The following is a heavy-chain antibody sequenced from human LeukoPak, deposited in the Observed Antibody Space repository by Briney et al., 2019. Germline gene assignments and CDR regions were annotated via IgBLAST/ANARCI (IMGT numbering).Heavy chain of an antibody. Sequence: GGSLRLSCATSGFTFSTYGIYWFRQAPGKGLEWITFISYDGSNKYYADSVKGRFSISRDNSKNTLYLQMNSLRAEDTAVYYCAKDYEYGDYAAWFDPWGQGTLVTVSS. CDR2: ISYDGSNK. CDR1: GFTFSTYG. D-gene: IGHD4-17*01. J-gene: IGHJ5*02. V-gene: IGHV3-30*02. CDR3: AKDYEYGDYAAWFDP.